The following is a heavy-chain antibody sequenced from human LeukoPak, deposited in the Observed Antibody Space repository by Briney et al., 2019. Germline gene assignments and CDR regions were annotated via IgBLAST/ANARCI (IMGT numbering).Heavy chain of an antibody. Sequence: GASVKVSCKASGYTFTSYGISWVRQAPGQGLEWMGWISAYNGNTNYAQKLQGRVTMTTDTSTSTAYMELRSLRSEDTAIYYCARTNYHDSSGFYDYWGQGTLVTVSS. V-gene: IGHV1-18*01. CDR3: ARTNYHDSSGFYDY. CDR2: ISAYNGNT. CDR1: GYTFTSYG. J-gene: IGHJ4*02. D-gene: IGHD3-22*01.